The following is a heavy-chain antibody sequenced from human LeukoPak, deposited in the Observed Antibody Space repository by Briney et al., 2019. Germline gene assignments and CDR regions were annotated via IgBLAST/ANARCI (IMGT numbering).Heavy chain of an antibody. V-gene: IGHV4-39*07. D-gene: IGHD3-22*01. Sequence: SETLSLTCTVSGDSMTLSTYYWGWIRQPPGMGLEWIGLIYHSGSAYYNPSLKSRVTISVDTSKNQFSLKLSSVTAADTAVYYCARDATANLFRVAGYFKWFDPWGQGTLVTVSS. CDR2: IYHSGSA. CDR1: GDSMTLSTYY. CDR3: ARDATANLFRVAGYFKWFDP. J-gene: IGHJ5*02.